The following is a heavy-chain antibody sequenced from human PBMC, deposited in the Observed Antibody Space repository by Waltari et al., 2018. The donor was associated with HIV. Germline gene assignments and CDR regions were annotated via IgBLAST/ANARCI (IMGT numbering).Heavy chain of an antibody. J-gene: IGHJ4*02. V-gene: IGHV4-59*01. Sequence: QVHLQESGPGLVKPSETLSLTCTVSGGSISTYYWRWIRQSPGKGLEWIGYIYYSGSTNYNAPLQSRVTISVDTSKNQFSLKLNSVTAADTAVYYCARIKPVGAVAGPFDYWGQGTLVTVSS. CDR2: IYYSGST. D-gene: IGHD6-19*01. CDR3: ARIKPVGAVAGPFDY. CDR1: GGSISTYY.